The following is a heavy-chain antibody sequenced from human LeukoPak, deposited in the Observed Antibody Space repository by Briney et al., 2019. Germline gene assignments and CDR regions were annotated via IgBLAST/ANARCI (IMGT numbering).Heavy chain of an antibody. Sequence: GGSLRLSCAASGFTFSDYYMSWIRQAPGKGLEWVSYISSSGSTIYYADSVKGRITISRDNAKNTLYLQMNSLRAEDTAVYYCARALGIAAAAASGYWGQGTLVTVSS. CDR2: ISSSGSTI. J-gene: IGHJ4*02. CDR1: GFTFSDYY. V-gene: IGHV3-11*04. D-gene: IGHD6-13*01. CDR3: ARALGIAAAAASGY.